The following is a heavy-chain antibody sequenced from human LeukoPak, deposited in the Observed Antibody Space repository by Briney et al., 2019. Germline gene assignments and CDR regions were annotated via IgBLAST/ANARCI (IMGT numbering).Heavy chain of an antibody. D-gene: IGHD1-26*01. J-gene: IGHJ3*02. CDR1: GGSISSYY. CDR2: IYTSGST. Sequence: SETLSLTCTVSGGSISSYYWSWIRQPAGKGLEWIGRIYTSGSTNYNPSLKSRVTTSVDTSKNQFSLKLSSVTAADTAVYYCARDMWELLSPGAFDIWGQGTMVTVSS. CDR3: ARDMWELLSPGAFDI. V-gene: IGHV4-4*07.